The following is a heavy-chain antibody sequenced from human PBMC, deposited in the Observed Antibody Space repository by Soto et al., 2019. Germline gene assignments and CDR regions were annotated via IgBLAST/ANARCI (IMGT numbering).Heavy chain of an antibody. D-gene: IGHD2-21*01. CDR2: ITSSSSYT. CDR1: GFTFSNYY. J-gene: IGHJ4*02. V-gene: IGHV3-11*05. Sequence: GGSLRLSCAASGFTFSNYYMSWIRRAPGKGLEWLSYITSSSSYTTYADSVKGRFTISRDNAKNSLYLQMNGLRAEDTAVYYCARVGPGESVDYWGQGTLVTVSS. CDR3: ARVGPGESVDY.